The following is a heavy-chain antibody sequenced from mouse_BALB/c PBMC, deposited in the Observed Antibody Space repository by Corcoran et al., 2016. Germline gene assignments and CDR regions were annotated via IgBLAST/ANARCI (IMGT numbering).Heavy chain of an antibody. CDR1: GFSLSTSGMG. Sequence: QVTLKESGPGILQPSQTLSLTCSFSGFSLSTSGMGVGWIRQPSGKGLEWLAHIWWDDDKRYNPALKSLLTISKDTSSNQVFLKIASVDTADTATYYCARIEDYYGSSYVGAWFAYWGQGTLVTVSA. V-gene: IGHV8-8*01. J-gene: IGHJ3*01. D-gene: IGHD1-1*01. CDR2: IWWDDDK. CDR3: ARIEDYYGSSYVGAWFAY.